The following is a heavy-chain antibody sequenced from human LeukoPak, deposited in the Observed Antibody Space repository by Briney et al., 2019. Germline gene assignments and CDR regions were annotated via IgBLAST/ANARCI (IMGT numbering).Heavy chain of an antibody. D-gene: IGHD3-10*01. CDR2: INHSGST. CDR3: ARSMVRGVIISY. Sequence: SETLSLTCTVSGGSISSRNYYWDWIRQSPGKGLEWIGEINHSGSTNYNPSLKSRATISVDTSKNQFSLKLSSVTAADTAVYYCARSMVRGVIISYWGQGTLVTVSS. J-gene: IGHJ4*02. V-gene: IGHV4-39*07. CDR1: GGSISSRNYY.